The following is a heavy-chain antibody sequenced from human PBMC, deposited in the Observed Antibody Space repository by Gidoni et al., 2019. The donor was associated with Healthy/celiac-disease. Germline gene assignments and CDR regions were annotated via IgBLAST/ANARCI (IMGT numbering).Heavy chain of an antibody. CDR2: ISYDGSNK. V-gene: IGHV3-30*03. Sequence: SSYGMHWVRQAPGKGLEWVAVISYDGSNKYYADSVKGRFTISRDNSKNTLYLQMNSLRAEDTAVYYCWSGNYYDSSGYYTTDYWGQGTLVTVSS. J-gene: IGHJ4*02. D-gene: IGHD3-22*01. CDR1: SSYG. CDR3: WSGNYYDSSGYYTTDY.